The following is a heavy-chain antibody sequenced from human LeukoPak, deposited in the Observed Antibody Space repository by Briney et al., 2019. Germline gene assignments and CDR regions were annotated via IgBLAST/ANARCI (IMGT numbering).Heavy chain of an antibody. CDR1: GDSITNPKW. V-gene: IGHV4-4*02. D-gene: IGHD3-3*01. Sequence: SGTLSLTCAVSGDSITNPKWWSWIRQPPGKGLEWIGHIYDSGSTNYNPSLKSRVTISVDTSKNQFSLKLSSVTAADTAVYYCAREFSWSGFFDYWGQGTLVTVSS. CDR3: AREFSWSGFFDY. J-gene: IGHJ4*02. CDR2: IYDSGST.